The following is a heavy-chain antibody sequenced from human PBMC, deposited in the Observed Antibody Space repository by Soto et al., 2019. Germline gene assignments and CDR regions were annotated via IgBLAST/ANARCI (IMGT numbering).Heavy chain of an antibody. J-gene: IGHJ6*03. Sequence: GGSLRLSCAASGFTVSSNYMSWVRQAPGKGLEWVSVIYSGGSTYYADSVKGRFTISRHNSKNTLYLQMNSLRAEDTAVYYCARDRIDCSSTSCYSYYYYMDVWGKGTTVTVS. V-gene: IGHV3-53*04. CDR2: IYSGGST. CDR3: ARDRIDCSSTSCYSYYYYMDV. CDR1: GFTVSSNY. D-gene: IGHD2-2*01.